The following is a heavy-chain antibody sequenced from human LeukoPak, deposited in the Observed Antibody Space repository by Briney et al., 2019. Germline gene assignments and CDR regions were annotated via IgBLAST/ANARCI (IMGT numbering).Heavy chain of an antibody. J-gene: IGHJ6*02. CDR2: IYSGGST. Sequence: GGSLRLSCAASGLTVSSNYMSWVRQAPGKGLEWVSVIYSGGSTYYADSVKGRFTISRDNSKNTLYLQMNSLRAEDTAVYYCARWAVAGTQHNYYYYGMDVWGQGTTVTVSS. D-gene: IGHD6-19*01. CDR3: ARWAVAGTQHNYYYYGMDV. V-gene: IGHV3-53*01. CDR1: GLTVSSNY.